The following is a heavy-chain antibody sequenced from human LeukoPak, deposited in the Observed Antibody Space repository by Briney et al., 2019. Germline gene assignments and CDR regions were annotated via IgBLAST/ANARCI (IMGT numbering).Heavy chain of an antibody. J-gene: IGHJ4*02. CDR3: AKSPPSLAVAGPFDY. D-gene: IGHD6-19*01. CDR1: GFTFSSYS. V-gene: IGHV3-9*01. Sequence: PGGSPRLSCAASGFTFSSYSMNWVRQAPGKGLEWVSGISWNSGSIGYADSVKGRFTISRDNAKNSLYLQMNSLRAEDTALYYCAKSPPSLAVAGPFDYWGQGTLVTVSS. CDR2: ISWNSGSI.